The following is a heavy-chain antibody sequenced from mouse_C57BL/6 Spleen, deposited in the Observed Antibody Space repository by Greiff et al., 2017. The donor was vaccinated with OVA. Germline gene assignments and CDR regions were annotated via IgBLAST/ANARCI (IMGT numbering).Heavy chain of an antibody. D-gene: IGHD1-1*01. CDR1: GYTFTSYW. CDR2: IDPSDSET. J-gene: IGHJ3*01. Sequence: QVQLQQPGAELVRPGSSVKLSCKASGYTFTSYWMHWVKQRPIQGLEWIGNIDPSDSETHYNQKFKDKATLTVDKSSSTAYMQLSSLTSEDSAVYYCARGNCGSSSFAYWGQGTLVTVAA. V-gene: IGHV1-52*01. CDR3: ARGNCGSSSFAY.